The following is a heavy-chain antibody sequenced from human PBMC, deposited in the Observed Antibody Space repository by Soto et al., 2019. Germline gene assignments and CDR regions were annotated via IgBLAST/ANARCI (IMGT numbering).Heavy chain of an antibody. V-gene: IGHV3-30*03. CDR3: VGGQYYFDY. J-gene: IGHJ4*02. CDR2: ISYDGSDK. Sequence: QVQLVESGGGVVQPGRSLRLSCAASGFPFTSYGMHWVREGPDKGLEWVAIISYDGSDKYYADSEKGRFTISRDNPKNTLYLQMNSLRPEDTALYYCVGGQYYFDYRGQGTLVIVSS. D-gene: IGHD3-10*01. CDR1: GFPFTSYG.